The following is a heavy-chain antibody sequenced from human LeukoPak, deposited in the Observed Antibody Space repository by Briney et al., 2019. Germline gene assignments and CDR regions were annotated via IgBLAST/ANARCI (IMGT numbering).Heavy chain of an antibody. D-gene: IGHD3-22*01. CDR1: GFTFSSYA. J-gene: IGHJ5*02. V-gene: IGHV3-23*01. Sequence: PGGSLRLSCAASGFTFSSYAMSWVRQAPGKGLEWVSAISGSGGSTYYADSVKGRFTISRDNSKNTLYLQMNSLRAEDTAVYYCAKRVTMIVGTPWFDPWGQGTLVTVSS. CDR2: ISGSGGST. CDR3: AKRVTMIVGTPWFDP.